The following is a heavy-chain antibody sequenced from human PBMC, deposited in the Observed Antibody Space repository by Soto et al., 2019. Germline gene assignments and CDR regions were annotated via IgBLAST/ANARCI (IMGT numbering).Heavy chain of an antibody. CDR2: IFASSTTI. Sequence: EVQLVESGGGLVQPGGSLRLSCVASGFTFSSYSMVWVRQAPGKGLEWVSYIFASSTTIYYADSVKGRFTVSRDNAQTSLLLLMNSLRAEDTAVYYCARDKYWAFDYWGQGTLVTVSS. CDR1: GFTFSSYS. J-gene: IGHJ4*02. V-gene: IGHV3-48*04. D-gene: IGHD2-8*02. CDR3: ARDKYWAFDY.